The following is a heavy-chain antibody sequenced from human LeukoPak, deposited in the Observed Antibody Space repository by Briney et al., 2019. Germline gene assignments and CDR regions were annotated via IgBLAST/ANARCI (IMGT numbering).Heavy chain of an antibody. Sequence: GSSVKVSCKASGGTFSSYAIRWVRQAPGQGLEWMGRIIPILGIANYAQKLQGRVTITADKSTSTAYLELRSLRSEDTAVYYCARAGAVAGTYDAFDIWGQGTMVTVSS. D-gene: IGHD6-19*01. CDR1: GGTFSSYA. V-gene: IGHV1-69*04. CDR2: IIPILGIA. CDR3: ARAGAVAGTYDAFDI. J-gene: IGHJ3*02.